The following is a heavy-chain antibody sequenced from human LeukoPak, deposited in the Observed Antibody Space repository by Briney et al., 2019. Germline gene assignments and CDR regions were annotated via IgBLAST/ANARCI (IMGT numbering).Heavy chain of an antibody. CDR1: GFAVSAAY. J-gene: IGHJ3*02. CDR3: ARELFRGLHDVTGPLNI. CDR2: INSGGSA. D-gene: IGHD3/OR15-3a*01. Sequence: GGSLRLSCEASGFAVSAAYMSWVRQAPGKGLEWVSLINSGGSAYYADSVKGRFTISRDMSKNTLYLQMNSLRSEDTAVYFCARELFRGLHDVTGPLNIWGQGTMVTVSS. V-gene: IGHV3-66*01.